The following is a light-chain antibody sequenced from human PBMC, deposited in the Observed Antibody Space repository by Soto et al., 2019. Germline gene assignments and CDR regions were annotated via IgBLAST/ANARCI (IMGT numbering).Light chain of an antibody. CDR1: QSVSSSY. Sequence: EIVLTQSPGTLSLSPGERATLSCRASQSVSSSYLAWYQQKPGQAPRLLIYGASSRATGIPDRFSGSGSGTDFTLTISRLEPEDFAVYYCQQYGSSPEGTFGPGTKVDI. CDR2: GAS. J-gene: IGKJ3*01. V-gene: IGKV3-20*01. CDR3: QQYGSSPEGT.